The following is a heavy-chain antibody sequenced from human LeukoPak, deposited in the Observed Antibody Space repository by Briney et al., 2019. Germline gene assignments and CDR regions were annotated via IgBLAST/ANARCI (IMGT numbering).Heavy chain of an antibody. CDR2: INLNSGGT. CDR3: ARDGSYDSSGYGLDY. J-gene: IGHJ4*02. D-gene: IGHD3-22*01. V-gene: IGHV1-2*02. Sequence: GASVKVSCKASGYTFTGYYMHWVRQAPGQGLEWMGGINLNSGGTNYAQKFQGRVTMTRDTSISTAYMELSRLRSDDTAVYYCARDGSYDSSGYGLDYSGQGTLVTVSS. CDR1: GYTFTGYY.